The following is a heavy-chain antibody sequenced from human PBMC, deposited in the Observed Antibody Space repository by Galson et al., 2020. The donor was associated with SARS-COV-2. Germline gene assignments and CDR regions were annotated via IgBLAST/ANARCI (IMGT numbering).Heavy chain of an antibody. CDR3: ARTKEDALDI. V-gene: IGHV5-51*01. CDR2: IYPGDSDT. J-gene: IGHJ3*02. CDR1: GYSFTSHW. Sequence: GESLKIPCQGSGYSFTSHWYGRVRQMPGQGLEWMGIIYPGDSDTRYSPSFQGLVTISADKSISPAYLQWSSLKASDRAMYYCARTKEDALDIWGQGTMVTVSS.